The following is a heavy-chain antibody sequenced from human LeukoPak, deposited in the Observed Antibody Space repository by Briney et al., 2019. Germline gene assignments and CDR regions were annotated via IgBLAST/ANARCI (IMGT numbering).Heavy chain of an antibody. CDR1: RFTFSDYY. CDR2: ISNSGNYA. D-gene: IGHD2-2*01. Sequence: GGSLRLSCAASRFTFSDYYVVWIRQAPGKGLEWISYISNSGNYANYADSVKGRFTISRDNAKNSLSLQMNSLRPDDTAVYYCARADRTSWFDYWGQGILVTVSS. J-gene: IGHJ4*02. CDR3: ARADRTSWFDY. V-gene: IGHV3-11*05.